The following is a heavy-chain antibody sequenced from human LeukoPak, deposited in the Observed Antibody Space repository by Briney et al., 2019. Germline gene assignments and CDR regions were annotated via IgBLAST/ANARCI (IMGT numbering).Heavy chain of an antibody. J-gene: IGHJ3*02. CDR2: ISGSGGST. Sequence: GGSLRPSCAASGFTFSSYAMSWVRQAPGKGLEWVSAISGSGGSTYYADSVKGRFTNSRENSKNTLYLQMNSMRAEGTAVYYWAKGLRFLEWPRDAFDIWGQGTMVTVSS. D-gene: IGHD3-3*01. V-gene: IGHV3-23*01. CDR3: AKGLRFLEWPRDAFDI. CDR1: GFTFSSYA.